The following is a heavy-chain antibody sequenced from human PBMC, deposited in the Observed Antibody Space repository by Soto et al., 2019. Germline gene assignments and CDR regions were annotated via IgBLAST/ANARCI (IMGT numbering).Heavy chain of an antibody. CDR2: ISGSGDHT. Sequence: EVQLLESGGGLVQPGGSLRLSCAASGFTFSSYAMCWVRQAPGKGLEWVSSISGSGDHTWYADSGKGRFTISRDNSKNPLYVQRNSLSAEDTAIYYCAKVTGQYRDSWGQGTLVTVYS. CDR1: GFTFSSYA. D-gene: IGHD3-9*01. J-gene: IGHJ4*02. V-gene: IGHV3-23*01. CDR3: AKVTGQYRDS.